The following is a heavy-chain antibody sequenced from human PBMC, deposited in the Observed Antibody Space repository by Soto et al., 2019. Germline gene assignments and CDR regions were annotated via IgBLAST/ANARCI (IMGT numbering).Heavy chain of an antibody. Sequence: ASVKVSCKASGYTFTGYYVHWVRQAPGQGLEWMGWINPGSGVTNQAQKFQGRVTMTRDTSITTTYMELNSLTSDDTAVYYCARVAGHKNARFDTWGQGALVTVS. J-gene: IGHJ4*02. CDR2: INPGSGVT. V-gene: IGHV1-2*02. CDR1: GYTFTGYY. D-gene: IGHD1-1*01. CDR3: ARVAGHKNARFDT.